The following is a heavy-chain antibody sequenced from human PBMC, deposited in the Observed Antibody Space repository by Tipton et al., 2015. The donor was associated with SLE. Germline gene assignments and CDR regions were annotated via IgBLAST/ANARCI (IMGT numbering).Heavy chain of an antibody. D-gene: IGHD4-23*01. CDR2: INHSGST. J-gene: IGHJ4*02. CDR1: GYSISSGYY. Sequence: TLSLTCTVSGYSISSGYYWSWIRQPPGKGLEWIGEINHSGSTNYNPSLKSRVTMSVDTSKNQFSLKLSSVTAADTAVYYCARSVTLRWPLDYWGQGTLVTVSS. CDR3: ARSVTLRWPLDY. V-gene: IGHV4-38-2*02.